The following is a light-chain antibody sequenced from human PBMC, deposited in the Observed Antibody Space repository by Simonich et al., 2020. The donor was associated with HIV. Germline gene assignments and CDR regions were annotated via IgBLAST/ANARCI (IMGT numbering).Light chain of an antibody. CDR2: AAS. CDR3: QQYYSTPRT. J-gene: IGKJ1*01. V-gene: IGKV1-NL1*01. CDR1: QGLSNS. Sequence: DIQMTQSPSSMSASVGDRVTITCRESQGLSNSLAWYQQKPGKAPKLLLYAASSLESVVPSRFSGSGSGTDYTLTISILQPEDFATYYCQQYYSTPRTFGQGTKVEIK.